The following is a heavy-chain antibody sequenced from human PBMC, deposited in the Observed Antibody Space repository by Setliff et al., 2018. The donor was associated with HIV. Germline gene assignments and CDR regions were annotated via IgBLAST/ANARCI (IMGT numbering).Heavy chain of an antibody. Sequence: GASVKVSCKASGYNFNTYGVSWVRQAPGQGPEWMGWISGFNAKTLYAPKFQDRVTLTTDTSTTTAHMELGSLRIDDTAIYYCARANSLLQYNEGWSPENPFNIWGQGTLVTVS. V-gene: IGHV1-18*01. CDR2: ISGFNAKT. CDR3: ARANSLLQYNEGWSPENPFNI. D-gene: IGHD1-20*01. J-gene: IGHJ3*02. CDR1: GYNFNTYG.